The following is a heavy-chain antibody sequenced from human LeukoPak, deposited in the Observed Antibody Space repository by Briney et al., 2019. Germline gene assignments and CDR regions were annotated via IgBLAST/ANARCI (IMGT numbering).Heavy chain of an antibody. CDR1: GDSISGSSYY. CDR3: SSADGYKIDY. CDR2: IYYGGST. Sequence: SETLSLTCTVSGDSISGSSYYWGWIRQPPGKGLEWIGNIYYGGSTYYNPSLKSRVSITVDKSNNQFSLEVSSVTAADASVYYCSSADGYKIDYWGQGTLVTVSS. J-gene: IGHJ4*02. V-gene: IGHV4-39*01. D-gene: IGHD5-24*01.